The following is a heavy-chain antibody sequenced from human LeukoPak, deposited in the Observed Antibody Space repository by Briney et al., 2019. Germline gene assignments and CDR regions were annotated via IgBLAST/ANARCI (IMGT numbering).Heavy chain of an antibody. D-gene: IGHD3-10*01. CDR1: GDSIISGSYH. CDR3: ARGPLYYYGSGSPYDY. CDR2: IYFSGST. J-gene: IGHJ4*02. Sequence: SETLSLTCTVSGDSIISGSYHWAWIRQPPGKGLEWIGNIYFSGSTYYNPSLKSRLTISIDTSKNQFSLKLSSVTAADTAVYYCARGPLYYYGSGSPYDYWGQGTLVTVSS. V-gene: IGHV4-39*07.